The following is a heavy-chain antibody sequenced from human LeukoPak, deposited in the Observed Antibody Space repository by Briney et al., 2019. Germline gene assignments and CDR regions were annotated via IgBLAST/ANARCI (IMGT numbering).Heavy chain of an antibody. CDR1: GFTLSSYW. CDR3: ARGSYYSFSDC. V-gene: IGHV3-74*01. CDR2: INSDGSST. J-gene: IGHJ4*02. Sequence: GGSLRLSCAASGFTLSSYWMHWVRQPPGKGLVWVSRINSDGSSTSYADSVKGRFTVSRGNAKNTLYLQMSSLRAEDTAVYFCARGSYYSFSDCWGQGTLVTVSS. D-gene: IGHD1-26*01.